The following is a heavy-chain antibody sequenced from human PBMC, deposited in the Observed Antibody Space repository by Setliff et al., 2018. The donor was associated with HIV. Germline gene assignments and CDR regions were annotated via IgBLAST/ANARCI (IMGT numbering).Heavy chain of an antibody. CDR2: ISVYNGYT. CDR3: ARAKAMLAAGRAADY. D-gene: IGHD6-19*01. V-gene: IGHV1-18*01. Sequence: ASVKVSCKASGSSFTSYGLNWVRQAPGQGLEWMGWISVYNGYTNYAQKVRDRVTMTADTSTSTAYMELRSLRSDDTAVYYCARAKAMLAAGRAADYWGQGTLVTVSS. CDR1: GSSFTSYG. J-gene: IGHJ4*02.